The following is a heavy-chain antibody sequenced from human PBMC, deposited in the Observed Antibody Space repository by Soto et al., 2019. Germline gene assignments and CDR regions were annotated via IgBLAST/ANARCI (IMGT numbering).Heavy chain of an antibody. CDR2: IIPILGIA. Sequence: QVQLVQSGAAVKKPGSSVKVSCKASGGTFSSYTISWVRQAPGQGLEWMGRIIPILGIANYAQKFQGRVTITADKSTSTAYMELSSLRSEDTAVYYCAREAYVVVTATAPFDYWGQGTLVTVSS. CDR1: GGTFSSYT. J-gene: IGHJ4*02. V-gene: IGHV1-69*08. CDR3: AREAYVVVTATAPFDY. D-gene: IGHD2-21*02.